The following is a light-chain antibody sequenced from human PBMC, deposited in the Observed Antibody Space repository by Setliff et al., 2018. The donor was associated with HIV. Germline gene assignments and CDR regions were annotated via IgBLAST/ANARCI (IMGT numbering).Light chain of an antibody. CDR1: SSGVGGYNY. V-gene: IGLV2-8*01. CDR3: SSYAGSNNRYV. J-gene: IGLJ1*01. CDR2: EVS. Sequence: QSALAQPPSASGSPGQSVTISCTGTSSGVGGYNYVSWYQQHPGKAPKLMIYEVSKRPSGVPDRFSGSKSGNTASLTVSGLQAEDEADYYCSSYAGSNNRYVFGTGTKVT.